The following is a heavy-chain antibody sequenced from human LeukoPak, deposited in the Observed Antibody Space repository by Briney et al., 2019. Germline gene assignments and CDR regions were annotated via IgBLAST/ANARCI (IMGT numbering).Heavy chain of an antibody. CDR1: GFTFSSYG. V-gene: IGHV3-30*03. CDR2: ISYDGSNK. Sequence: GRSLRLSCAASGFTFSSYGTHWVRQAPGKGLEWVAVISYDGSNKYYADSVKGRFTISRDNSKNTLYLQMNSLRAEDTAVYYCARAAVGADGYWGQGTLVTVSS. CDR3: ARAAVGADGY. D-gene: IGHD1-26*01. J-gene: IGHJ4*02.